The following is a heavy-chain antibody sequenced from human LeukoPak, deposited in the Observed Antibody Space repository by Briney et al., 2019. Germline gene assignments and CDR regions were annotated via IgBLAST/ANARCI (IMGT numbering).Heavy chain of an antibody. CDR1: GGSISSGDYY. Sequence: SETLSLTCTVSGGSISSGDYYWSWIRQPPGKGLEWIGYIYYSGSTYYNPSLKSRVTISVDTSKNQFSLKLNSVTAVDTAVYYCARRSSSLLPYSHAFDIWGQGTVVTVSS. D-gene: IGHD3-22*01. V-gene: IGHV4-30-4*08. J-gene: IGHJ3*02. CDR3: ARRSSSLLPYSHAFDI. CDR2: IYYSGST.